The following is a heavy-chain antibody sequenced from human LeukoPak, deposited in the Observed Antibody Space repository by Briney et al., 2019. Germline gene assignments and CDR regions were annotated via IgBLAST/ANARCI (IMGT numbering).Heavy chain of an antibody. CDR2: INGEGNKT. CDR3: VRGLGGL. V-gene: IGHV3-74*03. Sequence: GGSLRLSCAASGFTLINHWMHWVRHAPGKGLVWISGINGEGNKTTYEDSVKGRFTISRDNANNTVYLQMNSLRDEDTAVFYCVRGLGGLWGQGTMVTVSS. J-gene: IGHJ3*01. CDR1: GFTLINHW. D-gene: IGHD3-16*01.